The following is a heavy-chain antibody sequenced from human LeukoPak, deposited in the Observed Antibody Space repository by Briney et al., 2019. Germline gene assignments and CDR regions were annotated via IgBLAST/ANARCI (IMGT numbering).Heavy chain of an antibody. CDR1: GFTFSSYA. J-gene: IGHJ5*02. CDR2: ISGSGVST. CDR3: ARGGQTYCTGGNCYLFDP. D-gene: IGHD2-15*01. Sequence: GGSLRLSCSASGFTFSSYAMSWVRQAPGKGLEWVSTISGSGVSTYYADSVKGRFTISRDNSINKLCLLMSSLRPDDTAVYYCARGGQTYCTGGNCYLFDPWGQGTLVTVSS. V-gene: IGHV3-23*01.